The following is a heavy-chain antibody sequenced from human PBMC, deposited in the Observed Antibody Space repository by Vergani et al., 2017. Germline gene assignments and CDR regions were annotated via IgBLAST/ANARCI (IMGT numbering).Heavy chain of an antibody. D-gene: IGHD3-3*01. CDR3: ARDSSPYYDFWSGYYTFDY. J-gene: IGHJ4*02. CDR1: GYTFTSYD. CDR2: MNPNSGNT. Sequence: QVQLVPSGAEVKTPGASVKVSCKASGYTFTSYDINWVRQATGQGLEWMGWMNPNSGNTFYAQKFQGRVTMTRNTSISTAYMELSSLRSEDTAVYYCARDSSPYYDFWSGYYTFDYWGQGTLVTVSS. V-gene: IGHV1-8*01.